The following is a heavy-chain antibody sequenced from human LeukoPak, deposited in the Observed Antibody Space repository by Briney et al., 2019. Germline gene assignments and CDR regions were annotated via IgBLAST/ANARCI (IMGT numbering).Heavy chain of an antibody. V-gene: IGHV3-21*01. J-gene: IGHJ4*02. CDR1: GSTFSSYS. D-gene: IGHD6-19*01. Sequence: PVGSLRLSCAASGSTFSSYSMDWVRQAPGKGLEWVSSISSSSSYIYYADSLKGRFTISRDNAKNSLYLQMNSLRAEDTAVYYCARDSKPIAVDVSFDYWGQGTLVTVSS. CDR3: ARDSKPIAVDVSFDY. CDR2: ISSSSSYI.